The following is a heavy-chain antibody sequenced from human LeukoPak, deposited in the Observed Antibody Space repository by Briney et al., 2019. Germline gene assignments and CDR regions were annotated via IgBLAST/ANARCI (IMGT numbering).Heavy chain of an antibody. J-gene: IGHJ3*02. CDR1: GYSISSGYY. CDR2: INHSGST. CDR3: ARVGSTTRGAFDI. V-gene: IGHV4-38-2*01. Sequence: SETLSLTCAVSGYSISSGYYWGWIRQPPGKGLEWIGEINHSGSTNYNPSLKSRVTISVDTSKNQFSLKLSSVTAADTAVYYCARVGSTTRGAFDIWGQGTMVTVSS. D-gene: IGHD1-26*01.